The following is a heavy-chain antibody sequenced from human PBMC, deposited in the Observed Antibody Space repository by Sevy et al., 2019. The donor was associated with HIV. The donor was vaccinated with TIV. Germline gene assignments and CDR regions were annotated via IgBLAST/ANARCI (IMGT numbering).Heavy chain of an antibody. Sequence: GGSLRLSCVGSGISISSHWMNWFRQSPGKGLELVANINQDGSEIYYVDSVKGRFTISRENAKNSGYLQMHSLRVEDSGVYYCARAMGVWGQGTTVTVSS. CDR3: ARAMGV. V-gene: IGHV3-7*04. J-gene: IGHJ6*02. CDR1: GISISSHW. CDR2: INQDGSEI.